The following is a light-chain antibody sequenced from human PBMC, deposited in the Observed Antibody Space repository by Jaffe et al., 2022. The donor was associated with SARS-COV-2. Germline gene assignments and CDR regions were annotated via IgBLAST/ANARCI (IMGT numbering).Light chain of an antibody. CDR3: LLFYSGVRV. CDR2: DTN. Sequence: QAVVTQEPSLTVSPGGTVTLTCGSSTGAVTSGHYPYWFQQKPGQAPRTMIHDTNIKHSWTPARFSGSLLGGKAALTLSGAQPEDEADYYCLLFYSGVRVFGGGTKLTVL. J-gene: IGLJ3*02. V-gene: IGLV7-46*01. CDR1: TGAVTSGHY.